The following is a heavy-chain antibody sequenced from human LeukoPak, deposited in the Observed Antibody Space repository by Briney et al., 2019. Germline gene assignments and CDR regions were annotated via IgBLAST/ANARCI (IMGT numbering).Heavy chain of an antibody. Sequence: GGSLRLSCAASGFTFSSYAMSWVRQAPGKGLEWVSAISGSGGSTYYADSVKGRFTISRDNSKNTLYLQMNSLRAEDTAVYYCARDKERDDSSGYYYYYGMDVWGQGTTVTVSS. CDR3: ARDKERDDSSGYYYYYGMDV. J-gene: IGHJ6*02. CDR2: ISGSGGST. V-gene: IGHV3-23*01. D-gene: IGHD3-22*01. CDR1: GFTFSSYA.